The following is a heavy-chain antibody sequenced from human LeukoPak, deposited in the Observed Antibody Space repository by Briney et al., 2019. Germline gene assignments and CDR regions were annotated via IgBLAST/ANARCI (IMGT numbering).Heavy chain of an antibody. D-gene: IGHD5-12*01. V-gene: IGHV3-21*01. CDR1: GFTFSSYS. CDR2: ISSSSSYI. Sequence: KPGGSLRLSCAASGFTFSSYSMNWVRQAPGKGLEWVSSISSSSSYIYYADSVKGRFTISRDNAKNSLYLQMNSLRAEDTAVYYCASSGYSGFSTPYYFDYWGQGTLVTVSS. CDR3: ASSGYSGFSTPYYFDY. J-gene: IGHJ4*02.